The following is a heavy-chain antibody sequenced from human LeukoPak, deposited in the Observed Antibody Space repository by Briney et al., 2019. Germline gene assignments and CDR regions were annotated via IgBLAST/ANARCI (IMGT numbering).Heavy chain of an antibody. CDR3: AREVPYYFDY. CDR2: ISSSGSTI. D-gene: IGHD3-10*01. J-gene: IGHJ4*02. V-gene: IGHV3-48*03. Sequence: GGSLRLSCEGSGFSFRSYAMNWVRQAPGKGLEWVSYISSSGSTIYYADSVKGRFTISRDNAKNSLYLQMNSLRAEDTAVYYCAREVPYYFDYWGQGTLVTVSS. CDR1: GFSFRSYA.